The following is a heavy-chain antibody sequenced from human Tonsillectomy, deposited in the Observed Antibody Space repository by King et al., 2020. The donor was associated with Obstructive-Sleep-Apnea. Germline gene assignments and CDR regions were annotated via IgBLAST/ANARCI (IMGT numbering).Heavy chain of an antibody. CDR2: ISGSGSRT. V-gene: IGHV3-23*04. J-gene: IGHJ6*02. CDR1: GFTFSSYA. D-gene: IGHD1-1*01. CDR3: AKGATGTWYYFGMDV. Sequence: VQLVESGGGLVQPGGSLRLSCAASGFTFSSYAMSWVRQAPGKGLEWVSGISGSGSRTYYADSVKGRFTISRDNSRNTLFLQMNSLRAEDTAVYYCAKGATGTWYYFGMDVWGQGTTVTVSS.